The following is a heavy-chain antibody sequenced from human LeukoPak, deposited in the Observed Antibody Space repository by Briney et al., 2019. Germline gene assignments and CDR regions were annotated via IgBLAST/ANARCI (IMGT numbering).Heavy chain of an antibody. Sequence: PSETLSLTCTVSGGSISSSSYYWGWIRQPPGKGLEWIGSIYYSGSTYYNPSLKSRVTISVDTSKNQFSLKLSSVTAADTAVYYCARTSSRWNMDVWGQGTTVTVSS. CDR2: IYYSGST. V-gene: IGHV4-39*07. CDR3: ARTSSRWNMDV. CDR1: GGSISSSSYY. J-gene: IGHJ6*02. D-gene: IGHD2-2*01.